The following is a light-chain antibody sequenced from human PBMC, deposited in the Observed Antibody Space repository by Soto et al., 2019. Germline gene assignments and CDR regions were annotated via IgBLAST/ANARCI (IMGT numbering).Light chain of an antibody. CDR3: SSYTSSSTQV. J-gene: IGLJ2*01. Sequence: QSVLTQPASVSGSPGQSIIISCTGTSSDVGGYNYVSWYQQHPGKAPKLMIYDVSNRPSGVSNRFSGSKSGNTASLTISGLQAEDEADYYCSSYTSSSTQVFGGGTKVTVL. CDR1: SSDVGGYNY. CDR2: DVS. V-gene: IGLV2-14*01.